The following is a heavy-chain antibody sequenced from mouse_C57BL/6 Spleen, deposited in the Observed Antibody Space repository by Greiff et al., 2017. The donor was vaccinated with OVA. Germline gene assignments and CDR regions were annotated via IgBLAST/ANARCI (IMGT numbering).Heavy chain of an antibody. Sequence: VKLQESGAELVRPGASVKLSCKASGYTFTDYYINWVKQRPGQGLEWIARIYPGSGNTYYNEKFKGKATLTAEKSSSTAYMQLSSLTSEGSAVYFCARGRVFDYWGQGTTLTVSS. CDR1: GYTFTDYY. CDR3: ARGRVFDY. V-gene: IGHV1-76*01. J-gene: IGHJ2*01. CDR2: IYPGSGNT.